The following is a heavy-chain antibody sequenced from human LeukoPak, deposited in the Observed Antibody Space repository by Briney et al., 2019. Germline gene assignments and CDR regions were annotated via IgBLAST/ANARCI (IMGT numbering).Heavy chain of an antibody. D-gene: IGHD2-2*01. J-gene: IGHJ6*02. Sequence: ASVKVSCTASGYTFTSYAMHWVRQAPGQGLEWMGWISAYNGNTNYAQKLQGRVTMTTDTSTSTAYMELRSLRSDDTAVYYCARVNSIVVVPAAGMDVWGQGTTVTVSS. CDR2: ISAYNGNT. CDR3: ARVNSIVVVPAAGMDV. CDR1: GYTFTSYA. V-gene: IGHV1-18*01.